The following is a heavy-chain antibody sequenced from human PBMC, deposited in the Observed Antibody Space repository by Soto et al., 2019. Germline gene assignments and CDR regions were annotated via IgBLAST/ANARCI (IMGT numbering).Heavy chain of an antibody. V-gene: IGHV4-61*01. D-gene: IGHD6-13*01. CDR2: IYYSGST. CDR3: ARVAAAGTANFDY. Sequence: SETLSLTCTVSGGSVSSCSYYWSWIRHPPGKGLEWIGYIYYSGSTNYNPSLKSRVTISVDTSKNQFSLKLSSVTAADTAVYYCARVAAAGTANFDYWGQGTLVTVSS. J-gene: IGHJ4*02. CDR1: GGSVSSCSYY.